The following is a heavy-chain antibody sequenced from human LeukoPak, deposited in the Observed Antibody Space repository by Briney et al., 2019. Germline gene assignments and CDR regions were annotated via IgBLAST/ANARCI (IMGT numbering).Heavy chain of an antibody. CDR3: AKESDYGDYGGYFQH. J-gene: IGHJ1*01. CDR1: GFIVSSNY. D-gene: IGHD4-17*01. CDR2: LYNGGNT. V-gene: IGHV3-53*01. Sequence: PGGSLRLSCAVSGFIVSSNYMSWVRQAPGKGLEWVSVLYNGGNTYYADSVKGRFTVSRDNSKNTLYLQMNSLRAEDTAVYYCAKESDYGDYGGYFQHWGQGTLVTVSS.